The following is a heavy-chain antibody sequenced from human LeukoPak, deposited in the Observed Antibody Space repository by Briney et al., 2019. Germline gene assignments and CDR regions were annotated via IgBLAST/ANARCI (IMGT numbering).Heavy chain of an antibody. V-gene: IGHV5-51*01. CDR2: IYPGDSDT. Sequence: GESLKISCKGSGSSFTSYWIGWVRQLPGKGLEWVGIIYPGDSDTRYSPSFQGQVTISADKSISTAYLQWSRLKASDTAMYYCARPYCSSTSCYPPYYFDYWGQGTLVTVSS. CDR1: GSSFTSYW. CDR3: ARPYCSSTSCYPPYYFDY. D-gene: IGHD2-2*01. J-gene: IGHJ4*02.